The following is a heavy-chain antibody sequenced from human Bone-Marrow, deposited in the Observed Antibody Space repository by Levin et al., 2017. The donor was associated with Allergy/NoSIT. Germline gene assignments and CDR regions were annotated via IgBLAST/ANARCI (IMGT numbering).Heavy chain of an antibody. V-gene: IGHV1-69*06. CDR3: ARDYRPWLVPTDDAFDI. CDR1: GGTFSSYA. D-gene: IGHD5-12*01. J-gene: IGHJ3*02. CDR2: IIPIFGTA. Sequence: SVKVSCKASGGTFSSYAISWVRQAPGQGLEWMGGIIPIFGTANYAQKFQGRVTITADKSTSTAYMELSSLRSEDTAVYYCARDYRPWLVPTDDAFDIWGQGTMVTVSS.